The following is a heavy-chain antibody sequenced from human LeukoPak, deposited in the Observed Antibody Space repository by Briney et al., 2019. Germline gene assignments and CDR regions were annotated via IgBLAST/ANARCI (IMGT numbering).Heavy chain of an antibody. J-gene: IGHJ4*02. Sequence: ASVKVSCKASGNTFSSYGINWVRQATGQGLEWLGWMNPNGGNTGYAQKFQGRVTMTRNTSISTAYMELSSLRSEDTAVYYCARGNYFGSGSFDNWGQGTLVTVSS. CDR2: MNPNGGNT. V-gene: IGHV1-8*01. CDR3: ARGNYFGSGSFDN. CDR1: GNTFSSYG. D-gene: IGHD3-10*01.